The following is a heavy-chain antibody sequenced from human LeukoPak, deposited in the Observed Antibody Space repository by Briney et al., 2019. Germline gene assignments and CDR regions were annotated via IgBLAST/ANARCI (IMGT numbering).Heavy chain of an antibody. CDR3: ARGLRVMDY. CDR1: GFTFSSYE. D-gene: IGHD2-8*01. CDR2: VSSSGSTI. Sequence: PGGSLRLSCAASGFTFSSYEMNWVRQAPGKGLEWVSYVSSSGSTIYYADSVKGRFTISRDNAKNSLYLQMNSLRAEDTAVYYCARGLRVMDYWGQGTLVTVSS. V-gene: IGHV3-48*03. J-gene: IGHJ4*02.